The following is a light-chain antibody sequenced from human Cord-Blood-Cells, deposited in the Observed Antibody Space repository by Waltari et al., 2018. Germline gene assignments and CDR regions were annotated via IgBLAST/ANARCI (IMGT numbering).Light chain of an antibody. Sequence: DIQMTQSPSSLSASVGDRVTITCRASQSISSYSTWYQQKPGKAPNLLSYAASSLQSRVPSRFSGSGSGTDFTLTISSLQPEDFATYYCQQSYSTPYTFGQGTKLEIK. V-gene: IGKV1-39*01. CDR3: QQSYSTPYT. CDR1: QSISSY. J-gene: IGKJ2*01. CDR2: AAS.